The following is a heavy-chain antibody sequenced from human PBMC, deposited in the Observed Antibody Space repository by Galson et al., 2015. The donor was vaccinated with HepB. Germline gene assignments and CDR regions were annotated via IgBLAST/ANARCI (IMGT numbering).Heavy chain of an antibody. J-gene: IGHJ3*02. CDR3: ARDDSSWPRDAFDI. CDR1: GYTFTSYY. D-gene: IGHD6-13*01. V-gene: IGHV1-46*01. CDR2: INPSGGST. Sequence: SVKVSCKASGYTFTSYYMHWVRQAPGQGLEWMGIINPSGGSTSYAQKFQGRVTITADKSTSTAYMELSSLRSEDTAVYYCARDDSSWPRDAFDIWGQGTMVTVSS.